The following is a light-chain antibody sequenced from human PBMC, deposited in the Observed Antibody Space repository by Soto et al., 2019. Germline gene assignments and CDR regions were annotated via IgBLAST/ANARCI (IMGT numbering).Light chain of an antibody. CDR1: QSVRND. V-gene: IGKV3-11*01. CDR3: QQRTNWPPT. CDR2: SAS. Sequence: EIVLTQSPATLSLSPGERATLSCRASQSVRNDLVWYHQKPGQAPRVLSYSASNRAPGIPARFSGSGSGTDFTLTISSLEPEDFAVYYCQQRTNWPPTFGGGTKVEMK. J-gene: IGKJ4*01.